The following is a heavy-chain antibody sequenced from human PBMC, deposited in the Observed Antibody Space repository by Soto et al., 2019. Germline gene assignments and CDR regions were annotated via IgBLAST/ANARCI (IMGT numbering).Heavy chain of an antibody. CDR1: GFSISDKF. Sequence: GGSLRLSCATSGFSISDKFMSWVRQAPGKGLEWVSVISSGGDPSYADSVKGRFTISRDITKNTLFLQMTSLRADDAAVYFCARDSGYSSAYWEHYFDYWGQGTLVTVSS. J-gene: IGHJ4*02. CDR3: ARDSGYSSAYWEHYFDY. D-gene: IGHD3-16*01. CDR2: ISSGGDP. V-gene: IGHV3-53*01.